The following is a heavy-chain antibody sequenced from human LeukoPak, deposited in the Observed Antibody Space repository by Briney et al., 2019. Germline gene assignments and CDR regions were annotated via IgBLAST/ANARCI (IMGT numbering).Heavy chain of an antibody. J-gene: IGHJ4*02. Sequence: PSETLSLTCAVYGVSFSGYYWSWIRQPPGKGLEWIGYIYYSGSTNNNPSLKSRVTISLDTSKNQFSLKLTSVTAADTALYYCARGVGSGYPDYWGQGTLVTVSS. CDR2: IYYSGST. V-gene: IGHV4-59*01. CDR1: GVSFSGYY. D-gene: IGHD3-22*01. CDR3: ARGVGSGYPDY.